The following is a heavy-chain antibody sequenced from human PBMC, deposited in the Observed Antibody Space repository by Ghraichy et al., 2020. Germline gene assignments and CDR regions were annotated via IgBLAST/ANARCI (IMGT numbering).Heavy chain of an antibody. CDR1: GFTFSSYA. Sequence: GGSLRLSCAASGFTFSSYAMHWVRQAPGKGLEWVAVISYDGSNKYYADSVKGRFTISRDNSKNTLYLQMNSLRAEDTAVYYCAIDRIVGATTHPAEYFQHWGQGTLVTLSS. V-gene: IGHV3-30*04. D-gene: IGHD1-26*01. CDR3: AIDRIVGATTHPAEYFQH. J-gene: IGHJ1*01. CDR2: ISYDGSNK.